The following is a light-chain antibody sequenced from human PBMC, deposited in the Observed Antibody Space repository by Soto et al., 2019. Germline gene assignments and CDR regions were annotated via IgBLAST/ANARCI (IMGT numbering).Light chain of an antibody. J-gene: IGKJ2*01. CDR2: AAS. Sequence: IQLTQSPSSLSASVGDRVTITCRASQGISSYLAWYQQKPGKAPKFLFYAASTLQRGVPSRFSGSVSGTDCTLTICILQPEDFATYFFQQLNSYPPTFGPGTELQIK. V-gene: IGKV1-9*01. CDR1: QGISSY. CDR3: QQLNSYPPT.